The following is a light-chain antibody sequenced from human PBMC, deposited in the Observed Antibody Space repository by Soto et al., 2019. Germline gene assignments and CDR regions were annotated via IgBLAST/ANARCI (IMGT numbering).Light chain of an antibody. Sequence: DIQMTQSPSSLSASVGDRVTITCRASQSISSYLNWYQQKPGKAPKLLIYAASSLQSGVPSRFSGSGSGTDFTLTISRLQPEYFATYYCQQSYSTPRGTFGQATKVEIK. V-gene: IGKV1-39*01. J-gene: IGKJ1*01. CDR3: QQSYSTPRGT. CDR1: QSISSY. CDR2: AAS.